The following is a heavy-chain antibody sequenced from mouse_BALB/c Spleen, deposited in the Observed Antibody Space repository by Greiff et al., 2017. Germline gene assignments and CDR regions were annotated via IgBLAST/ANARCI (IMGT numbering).Heavy chain of an antibody. CDR1: GFSLTSYG. V-gene: IGHV2-2*02. D-gene: IGHD1-1*01. CDR3: AAHYYGSSYVEAMDY. Sequence: QVQLKESGPGLVQPSQSLSITCTVSGFSLTSYGVHWVRQSPGKGLEWLGVIWSGGSTDYNAAFISRLSISKDNSKSQVFFKMNSLQANDTAIYYCAAHYYGSSYVEAMDYWGQGTSVTVSS. J-gene: IGHJ4*01. CDR2: IWSGGST.